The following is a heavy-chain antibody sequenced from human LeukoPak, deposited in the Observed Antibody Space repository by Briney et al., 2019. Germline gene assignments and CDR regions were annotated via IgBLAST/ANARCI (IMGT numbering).Heavy chain of an antibody. CDR2: ISAGAGT. CDR3: AKEPKYSSSYYSDY. Sequence: GGSLRLSCAASGFTFSSYAMTWVRQAPGKVLEWVSSISAGAGTYYADSVTGRFTVSRDDSKNILYLQMNSLRAEDTAVYYCAKEPKYSSSYYSDYWGQGTLSPSPQ. V-gene: IGHV3-23*01. D-gene: IGHD6-13*01. J-gene: IGHJ4*02. CDR1: GFTFSSYA.